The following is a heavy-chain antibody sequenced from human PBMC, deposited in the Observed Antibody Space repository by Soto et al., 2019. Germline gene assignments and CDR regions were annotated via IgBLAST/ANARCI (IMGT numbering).Heavy chain of an antibody. CDR3: ARMYYYDSSGYYGPLDY. V-gene: IGHV1-69*13. CDR1: GGTFSSYA. J-gene: IGHJ4*02. CDR2: IIPIFGTA. Sequence: ASVKVSCKASGGTFSSYAISWVRQAPGQGLEWMGGIIPIFGTANYAQKFQGRVTITADESTSTACMELSSLRSEDTAVYYCARMYYYDSSGYYGPLDYWGQGTLVTVSS. D-gene: IGHD3-22*01.